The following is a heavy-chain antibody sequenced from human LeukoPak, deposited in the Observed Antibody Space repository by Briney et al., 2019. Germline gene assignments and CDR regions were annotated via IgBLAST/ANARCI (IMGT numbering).Heavy chain of an antibody. CDR1: GFTFSSYA. V-gene: IGHV3-9*01. CDR2: ISWNSGSI. CDR3: AKDIEAAASWYYFDY. J-gene: IGHJ4*02. Sequence: GGSLRLSCAASGFTFSSYAMSWVRQAPGKGLEWVSGISWNSGSIGYADSVKGRFTISRDNAKNSLYLQMNSLRAEDTALYYCAKDIEAAASWYYFDYWGQGTLVTVSS. D-gene: IGHD6-13*01.